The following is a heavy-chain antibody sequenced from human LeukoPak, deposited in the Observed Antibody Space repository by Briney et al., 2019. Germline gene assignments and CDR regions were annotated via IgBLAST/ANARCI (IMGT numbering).Heavy chain of an antibody. CDR3: ARGRGSPWWERHLYYFDY. J-gene: IGHJ4*02. Sequence: PSETLSLTCAVYGGSFSGYYWSWIRQPPGKGLEWIGEINHSGSTNYNPSLKSRVTISVDTSKNQFSLKLSSVTAADTAVYYCARGRGSPWWERHLYYFDYWGQGTLVTVSS. CDR1: GGSFSGYY. CDR2: INHSGST. V-gene: IGHV4-34*01. D-gene: IGHD2-15*01.